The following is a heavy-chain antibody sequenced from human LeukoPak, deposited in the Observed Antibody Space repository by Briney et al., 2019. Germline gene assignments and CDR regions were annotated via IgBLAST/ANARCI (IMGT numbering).Heavy chain of an antibody. CDR3: AKDPEYSSGWYLDY. CDR2: ISGSGGST. J-gene: IGHJ4*02. Sequence: GGSLRLSCAASGFTYSSYAVSWVRQAPGKGLEWVSAISGSGGSTYYADSVKGRFTISRDNSKNTLYLQMNSLRAEDTAVYYCAKDPEYSSGWYLDYWGQGTLVTVSS. CDR1: GFTYSSYA. V-gene: IGHV3-23*01. D-gene: IGHD6-19*01.